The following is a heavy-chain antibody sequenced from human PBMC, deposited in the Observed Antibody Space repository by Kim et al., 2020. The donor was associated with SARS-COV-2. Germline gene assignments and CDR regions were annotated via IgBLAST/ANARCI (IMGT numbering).Heavy chain of an antibody. CDR1: GFTFDDYA. D-gene: IGHD5-12*01. CDR3: AKGGYSGYDYGAFFDY. V-gene: IGHV3-9*01. CDR2: ISWNSGSI. Sequence: GGSLRLSCAASGFTFDDYAMHWVRQAPGKGLEWVSGISWNSGSIGYADSVKGRFTISRDNAKNSLYLQINSLRAEDTALYYCAKGGYSGYDYGAFFDYWGQGTLVTVSS. J-gene: IGHJ4*02.